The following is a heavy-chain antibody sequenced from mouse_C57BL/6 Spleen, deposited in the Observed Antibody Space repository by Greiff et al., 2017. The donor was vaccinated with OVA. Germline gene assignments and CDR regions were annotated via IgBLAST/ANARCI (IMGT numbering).Heavy chain of an antibody. CDR3: ARRNCGSSYAWFAD. CDR1: GYTFTTYP. V-gene: IGHV1-47*01. J-gene: IGHJ3*01. D-gene: IGHD1-1*01. CDR2: FHPYNDDT. Sequence: QVQLQQSGAELVKPGASVKMSCKASGYTFTTYPIEWMKQNHGKSLEWIGNFHPYNDDTTYNEKFKGKATLTVEKSSSAVYLELSRLTSDDSAVYYCARRNCGSSYAWFADWGQGTLVTVSA.